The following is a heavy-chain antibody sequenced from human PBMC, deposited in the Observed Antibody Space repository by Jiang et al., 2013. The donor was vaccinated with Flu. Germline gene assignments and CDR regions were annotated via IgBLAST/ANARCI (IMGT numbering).Heavy chain of an antibody. CDR2: IIPIFGTA. CDR3: ARDSGNWVGANIAAIDY. V-gene: IGHV1-69*01. CDR1: GGTFSSYA. J-gene: IGHJ4*02. Sequence: GAEVKKPGSSVKVSCKASGGTFSSYAISWVRQAPGQGLEWMGGIIPIFGTANYAQKFQGRVTITADESTSTAYMELSSLRSEDTAVYYCARDSGNWVGANIAAIDYWGQGTLVTVSS. D-gene: IGHD1-26*01.